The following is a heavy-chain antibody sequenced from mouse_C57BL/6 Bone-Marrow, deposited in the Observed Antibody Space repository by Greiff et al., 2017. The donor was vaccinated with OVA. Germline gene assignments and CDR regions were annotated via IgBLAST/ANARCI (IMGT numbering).Heavy chain of an antibody. J-gene: IGHJ1*03. V-gene: IGHV1-64*01. CDR3: ARYTVVAPYWYFDF. CDR2: IHPNSGST. CDR1: GYTFTSYW. D-gene: IGHD1-1*01. Sequence: QVQLQQPGAELVKPGASVKLSCKASGYTFTSYWMHWVKQRPGQGLEWIGMIHPNSGSTNYNEKFKSKATLTVDKSSSTAYMQLSSLTSEDSAVYYCARYTVVAPYWYFDFWGTGTTVTVSS.